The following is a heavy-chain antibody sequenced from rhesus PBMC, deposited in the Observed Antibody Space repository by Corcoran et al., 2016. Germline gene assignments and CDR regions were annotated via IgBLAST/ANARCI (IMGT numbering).Heavy chain of an antibody. D-gene: IGHD2-21*01. V-gene: IGHV4-73*01. CDR2: IDGNSAST. J-gene: IGHJ4*01. CDR3: ARATVLVVVATVGFDY. Sequence: QVKLQQWGEGLVKPSETLSLTCAVYGGSISGYYYWSWIRQAPGKGLEWIGNIDGNSASTNSNPSLKNRVTISKDTSKNQFSLKLSSVTAADTAVYYCARATVLVVVATVGFDYWGQGVLVTVSS. CDR1: GGSISGYYY.